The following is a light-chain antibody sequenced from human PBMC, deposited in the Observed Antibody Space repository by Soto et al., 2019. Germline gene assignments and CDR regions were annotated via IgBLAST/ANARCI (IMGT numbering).Light chain of an antibody. V-gene: IGKV3-11*01. CDR2: DAS. Sequence: EIVLTQSPATLSLSPGERATLSCRASQSVSSYLAWYQQKPGQAPRLLIYDASNRATGIPARFSGGGSGTDFTLTISSLGPEDFAVYYGQQRFNWPRFTFGQGTKLEIK. CDR3: QQRFNWPRFT. J-gene: IGKJ2*01. CDR1: QSVSSY.